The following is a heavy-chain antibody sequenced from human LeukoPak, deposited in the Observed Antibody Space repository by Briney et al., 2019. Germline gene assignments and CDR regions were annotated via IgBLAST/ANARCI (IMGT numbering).Heavy chain of an antibody. Sequence: SETLSLTCAVSGYSISSGYYWGWIRPSPGKGREWIGNIYHSGSTYKNPSLKSRVTISLDTSKNQFSLKLSSVTAADTAMYYCARLSGAPVRHPIYHFDYWGQGTLVAVSS. CDR2: IYHSGST. V-gene: IGHV4-38-2*01. CDR1: GYSISSGYY. J-gene: IGHJ4*02. D-gene: IGHD2-2*02. CDR3: ARLSGAPVRHPIYHFDY.